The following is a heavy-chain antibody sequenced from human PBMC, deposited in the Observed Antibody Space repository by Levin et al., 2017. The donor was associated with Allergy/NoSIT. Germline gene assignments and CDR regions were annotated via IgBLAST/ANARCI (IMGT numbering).Heavy chain of an antibody. D-gene: IGHD2-15*01. CDR1: GFTFSNAW. V-gene: IGHV3-15*01. CDR2: VKSKHDGGTT. CDR3: ITEGQWDGSCAHFEH. Sequence: GGSLRLSCVASGFTFSNAWMTWVRQAPGKGLEWVGYVKSKHDGGTTDYAPTVNGRFTISRDDSKNTLYLQMNSLITEDTAVYYCITEGQWDGSCAHFEHWGQGALVTVSS. J-gene: IGHJ4*02.